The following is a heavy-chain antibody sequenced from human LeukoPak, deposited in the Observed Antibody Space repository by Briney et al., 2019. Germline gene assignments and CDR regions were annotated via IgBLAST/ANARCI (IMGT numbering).Heavy chain of an antibody. CDR3: AKVIGGGYYLGDAFDM. Sequence: GGSLRLSCAASGFTFNSYWLHWVRQAPERGLVWLSGINIDGSTTKSADSVKGRFIISRDNAKNTLYLQMSSLRAEDTAVYYCAKVIGGGYYLGDAFDMWGQGTMVTVSS. J-gene: IGHJ3*02. D-gene: IGHD3-3*01. V-gene: IGHV3-74*03. CDR2: INIDGSTT. CDR1: GFTFNSYW.